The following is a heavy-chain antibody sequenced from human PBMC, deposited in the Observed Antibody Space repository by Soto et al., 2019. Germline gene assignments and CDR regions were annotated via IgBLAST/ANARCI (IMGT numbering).Heavy chain of an antibody. CDR3: ARAMGACSDSSCYPGPYDS. CDR1: GFTFTSYS. Sequence: SLRLSCAASGFTFTSYSMNWVRQAPGQGLEWVSYITSKSTTIKYADSVKGRFTVSRDNAKNSLYLQLNSLRDEDTAVYYCARAMGACSDSSCYPGPYDSWGQGTLVTVSS. V-gene: IGHV3-48*02. J-gene: IGHJ5*02. D-gene: IGHD3-16*01. CDR2: ITSKSTTI.